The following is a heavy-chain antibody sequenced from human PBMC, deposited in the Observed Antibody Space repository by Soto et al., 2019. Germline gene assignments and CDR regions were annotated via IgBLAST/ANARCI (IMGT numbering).Heavy chain of an antibody. CDR3: AKDLGYTSSWYYALHI. D-gene: IGHD6-13*01. J-gene: IGHJ3*02. CDR1: GFTFSSYA. V-gene: IGHV3-23*01. CDR2: ISGSGGTT. Sequence: PGGSLRLSCVGSGFTFSSYAIHWVRQAPGQGLEWVSGISGSGGTTFYADSVKGRFTISRDNSKNTLYLQVNSLKAEDTAAYYCAKDLGYTSSWYYALHIWGQGTMVTV.